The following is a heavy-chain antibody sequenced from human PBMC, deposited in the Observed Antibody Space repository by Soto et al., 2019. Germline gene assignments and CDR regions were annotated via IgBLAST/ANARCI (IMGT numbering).Heavy chain of an antibody. CDR3: ARGRGGVHH. CDR2: LNDSGGT. J-gene: IGHJ1*01. D-gene: IGHD3-10*01. V-gene: IGHV4-34*02. CDR1: GGSFSGYY. Sequence: QVQLQQLGAGVLKPSETLSLTCAIYGGSFSGYYWSWIRQPPGKGLEWIGELNDSGGTNYNASLQRRVSISVDTSKNQFSLKLSFVTAADTAVYYCARGRGGVHHCGQGTLVTVSA.